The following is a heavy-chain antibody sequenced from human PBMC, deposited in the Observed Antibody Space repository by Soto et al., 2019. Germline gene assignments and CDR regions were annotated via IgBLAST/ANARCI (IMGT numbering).Heavy chain of an antibody. J-gene: IGHJ5*02. D-gene: IGHD6-13*01. CDR3: TRDASRDSSARGWFDP. V-gene: IGHV3-21*01. CDR2: ISSNSAYI. Sequence: GGSLRLSCAASGFTFRSFTMNWVRQAPGKGLEWVSTISSNSAYIYYTDELRGRFTISRDNAKNSLHLQMNSLRAEDTAVYYCTRDASRDSSARGWFDPWGPGTLVTVSS. CDR1: GFTFRSFT.